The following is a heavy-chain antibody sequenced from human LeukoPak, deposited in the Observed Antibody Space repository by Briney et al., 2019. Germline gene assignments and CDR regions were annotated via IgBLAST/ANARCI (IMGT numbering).Heavy chain of an antibody. J-gene: IGHJ5*02. CDR3: ARGYSSGFNWFDP. D-gene: IGHD6-19*01. Sequence: SVTVSFKSADRTFSSYAISWVRQAPGQGLEWMGRIIPIFGTANYAQKFQGRLTITADKSTSTAYMELSSLRPEDTAVYYCARGYSSGFNWFDPWGQGTLVTVCS. V-gene: IGHV1-69*06. CDR2: IIPIFGTA. CDR1: DRTFSSYA.